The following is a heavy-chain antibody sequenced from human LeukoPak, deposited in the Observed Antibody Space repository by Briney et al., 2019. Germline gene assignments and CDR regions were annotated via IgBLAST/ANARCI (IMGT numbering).Heavy chain of an antibody. V-gene: IGHV1-8*01. J-gene: IGHJ2*01. D-gene: IGHD1-14*01. CDR2: MNPSSGYT. CDR3: ARISDHNWYFDL. CDR1: GYPFTTYD. Sequence: ASAKVSCKASGYPFTTYDINWVRKATGQGLEWMGWMNPSSGYTGYSQKFQGRVTMTRNTSITTAYMELSSLRSEDTAVYYCARISDHNWYFDLWGRGTLVTVSS.